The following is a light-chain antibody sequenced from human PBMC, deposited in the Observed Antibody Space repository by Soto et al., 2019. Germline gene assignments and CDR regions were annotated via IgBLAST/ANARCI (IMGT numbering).Light chain of an antibody. CDR2: KDS. V-gene: IGLV3-1*01. J-gene: IGLJ3*02. Sequence: SYELTQPPSVSVSPGQTASITCSGDKLGNKYACWYQQKPGQSPVLVIYKDSKRPSGIPERFSGSNSGNTATLTISGTQAMDEADYYCQVWDSSTRVFGGGTKLPVL. CDR3: QVWDSSTRV. CDR1: KLGNKY.